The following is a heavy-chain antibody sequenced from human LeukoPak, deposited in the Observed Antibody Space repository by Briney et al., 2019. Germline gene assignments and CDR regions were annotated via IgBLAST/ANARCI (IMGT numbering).Heavy chain of an antibody. J-gene: IGHJ6*03. CDR2: INPNSGGT. CDR3: ARWSQLLSGYYYYYYMDV. Sequence: ASVKVSCKASGYTFTSYYMHWVRQAPGQGLEWMGWINPNSGGTNYAQKFQGRVTMTRDTSISTAYMELSRLRSDDTAVYYCARWSQLLSGYYYYYYMDVWGKGTTVTVSS. CDR1: GYTFTSYY. D-gene: IGHD2-2*01. V-gene: IGHV1-2*02.